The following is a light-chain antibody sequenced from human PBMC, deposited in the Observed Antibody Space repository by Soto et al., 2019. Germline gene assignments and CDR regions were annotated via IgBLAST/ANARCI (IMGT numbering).Light chain of an antibody. CDR3: QQYYSTPLT. CDR1: QTVLYSSNNKNY. Sequence: DIVMTQSPDSLAVSLGERATINCKSSQTVLYSSNNKNYLAWYQQKPGQPPKLLIYWASTRQSGVPDRFSGSASGTDFTLTISSLQAEDVAVYYCQQYYSTPLTFGGGTKGELK. J-gene: IGKJ4*01. V-gene: IGKV4-1*01. CDR2: WAS.